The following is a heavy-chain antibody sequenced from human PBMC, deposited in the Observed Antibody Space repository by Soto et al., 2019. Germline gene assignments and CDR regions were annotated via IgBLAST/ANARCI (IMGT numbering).Heavy chain of an antibody. Sequence: GSLRLSCAASGFTFSNYAMSWVRQAPGKGLEWVSGISGSGGRTNYADSVKGRFTISRDNSKNTLYLQMNSLRAEDTAAYYCAKLQSGYSGYVQYYYGMDVWGQGTTVTVSS. CDR3: AKLQSGYSGYVQYYYGMDV. V-gene: IGHV3-23*01. D-gene: IGHD5-12*01. CDR2: ISGSGGRT. J-gene: IGHJ6*02. CDR1: GFTFSNYA.